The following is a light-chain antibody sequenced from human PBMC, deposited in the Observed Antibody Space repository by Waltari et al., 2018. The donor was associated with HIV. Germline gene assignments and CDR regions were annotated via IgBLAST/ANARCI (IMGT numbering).Light chain of an antibody. V-gene: IGKV3-15*01. J-gene: IGKJ2*01. CDR2: GAS. CDR3: QQYNNWPPEDT. CDR1: QSVTTN. Sequence: EIVMTQSPATLSVSPGESAILSCSASQSVTTNLAWYQQKPGQAPRLLIYGASTRATGIPARFSGSGSGTGFTLTISSLQSEDFAIYYCQQYNNWPPEDTFGQGTKLEIK.